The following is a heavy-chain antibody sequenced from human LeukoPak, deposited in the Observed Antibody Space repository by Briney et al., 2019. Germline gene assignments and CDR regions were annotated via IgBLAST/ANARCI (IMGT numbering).Heavy chain of an antibody. CDR2: IYYSGST. CDR3: ARDVRGIVGMDYFDY. J-gene: IGHJ4*02. CDR1: GGSISSSSYY. Sequence: SETLSLTCTVSGGSISSSSYYWDWIRQPPGKGLEWIGSIYYSGSTNYNPSLQSRVTISVDTSNNQFSLKLSSVTAADTAVYYCARDVRGIVGMDYFDYWGQGTLVTVSS. D-gene: IGHD3-22*01. V-gene: IGHV4-39*02.